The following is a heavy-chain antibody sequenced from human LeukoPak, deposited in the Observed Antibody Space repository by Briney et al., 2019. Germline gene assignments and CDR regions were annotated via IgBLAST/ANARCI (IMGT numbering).Heavy chain of an antibody. J-gene: IGHJ5*02. CDR1: GFTFSSST. V-gene: IGHV3-21*01. D-gene: IGHD2/OR15-2a*01. Sequence: GGPLRLSCAASGFTFSSSTMNWVRQAPGKGLEWVSSISSRNFVYYADSVKGRFTISRDNAKSSLYLQMNSLRDDDTAVYYCVRIPNSANFPNWFDPWGQGTLVTVSS. CDR3: VRIPNSANFPNWFDP. CDR2: ISSRNFV.